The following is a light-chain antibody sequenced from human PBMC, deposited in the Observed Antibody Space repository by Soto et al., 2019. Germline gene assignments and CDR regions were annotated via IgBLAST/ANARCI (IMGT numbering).Light chain of an antibody. CDR1: SSNIGGNS. J-gene: IGLJ3*02. Sequence: QSVLTQAPSASGTPGQRVTISCSGSSSNIGGNSVSWYQQFPGTAPKHLMYSNNQRPSGVPARFSGSKSGTSASLAISGLQSEDEADYYCASWDDSLNGRVFGGGTKLTVL. CDR3: ASWDDSLNGRV. V-gene: IGLV1-44*01. CDR2: SNN.